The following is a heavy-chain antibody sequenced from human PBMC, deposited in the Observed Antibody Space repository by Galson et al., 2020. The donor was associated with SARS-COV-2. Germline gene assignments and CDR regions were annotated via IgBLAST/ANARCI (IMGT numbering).Heavy chain of an antibody. CDR1: GGTFNNYA. Sequence: SVKVSCRTSGGTFNNYALSWVRQAPGKGFEWVGGITPMFGSATYTQKYAQNLQGRVTITADESTSTVIMEMRSLRNEDTAVYYCARGGAPVERGRLFQDYWYFDLWGRGTLVTVSS. CDR2: ITPMFGSATYTQ. J-gene: IGHJ2*01. V-gene: IGHV1-69*13. D-gene: IGHD1-1*01. CDR3: ARGGAPVERGRLFQDYWYFDL.